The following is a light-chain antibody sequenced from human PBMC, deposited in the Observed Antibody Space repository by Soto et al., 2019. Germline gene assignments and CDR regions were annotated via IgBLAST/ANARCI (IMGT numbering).Light chain of an antibody. V-gene: IGKV1-33*01. CDR2: SAS. CDR1: QDISNF. CDR3: QQYESLPLT. J-gene: IGKJ5*01. Sequence: DLQMTQCPSDMCASVGARFAITSRASQDISNFLVWFQQRPGKVPKXXSYSASDLETGVPSRFSGSGSGTGFTFTISSLQPEDFETYYCQQYESLPLTFGQGTRLEIK.